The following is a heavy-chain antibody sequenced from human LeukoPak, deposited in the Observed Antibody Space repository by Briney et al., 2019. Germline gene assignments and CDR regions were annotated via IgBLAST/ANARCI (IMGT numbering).Heavy chain of an antibody. J-gene: IGHJ6*02. CDR2: INPNSGGT. Sequence: GASVKVSCKASGYTFTSYYMHWVRQAPGQGLEWMGWINPNSGGTNYAQKFQGRVTMTRDTSISTAYMELSRLRSDDTAVYYCARDRSYYYGMDVWGQGTTVTVSS. CDR1: GYTFTSYY. V-gene: IGHV1-2*02. CDR3: ARDRSYYYGMDV.